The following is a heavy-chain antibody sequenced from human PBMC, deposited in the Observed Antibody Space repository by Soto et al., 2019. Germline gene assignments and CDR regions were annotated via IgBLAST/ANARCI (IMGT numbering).Heavy chain of an antibody. V-gene: IGHV1-69*13. CDR1: GGTFSSYA. CDR3: ARANPVAVAGTIYGMDV. J-gene: IGHJ6*02. D-gene: IGHD6-19*01. CDR2: IIPIFGTA. Sequence: GASAKVSCKASGGTFSSYAISWVRQAPGQGLEWMGGIIPIFGTANYAQKFQGRVTITADESTSTAYMELSSLRSEDTAVYYCARANPVAVAGTIYGMDVWGQGTTVTVSS.